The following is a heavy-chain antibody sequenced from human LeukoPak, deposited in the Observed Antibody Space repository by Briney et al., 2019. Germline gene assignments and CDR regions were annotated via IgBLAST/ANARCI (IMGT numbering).Heavy chain of an antibody. Sequence: ASVKVSCKASGYTFTSYGISWVRQAPGQGLEWMGWISAYNGNTNYAQKLQGRVTMTTDTSASTAYMELSSLRSDDMAIYYCARDDYADRNRFDYWGQGTLVTVSS. CDR2: ISAYNGNT. CDR1: GYTFTSYG. J-gene: IGHJ4*02. V-gene: IGHV1-18*03. D-gene: IGHD4-17*01. CDR3: ARDDYADRNRFDY.